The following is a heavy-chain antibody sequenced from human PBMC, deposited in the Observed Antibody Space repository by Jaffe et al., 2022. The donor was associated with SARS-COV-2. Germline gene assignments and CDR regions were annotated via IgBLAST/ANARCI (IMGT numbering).Heavy chain of an antibody. CDR3: TSVQYFYDGTSSGRRFDL. Sequence: EVQLVESGGGLVQPGGSLKLSCAASGFTFSGSALYWVRQASGKGLEWVGRIRSKANNYATAYAASVKGRFIISRDDSKNTAFLQMNSLETEDTAVYYCTSVQYFYDGTSSGRRFDLWGRGTLVTVSS. CDR1: GFTFSGSA. V-gene: IGHV3-73*02. J-gene: IGHJ2*01. CDR2: IRSKANNYAT. D-gene: IGHD3-22*01.